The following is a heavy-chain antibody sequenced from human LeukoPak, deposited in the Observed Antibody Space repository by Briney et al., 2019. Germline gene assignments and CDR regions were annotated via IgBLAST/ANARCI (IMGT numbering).Heavy chain of an antibody. CDR2: ISGSGGST. Sequence: GGSLRLSCAASGFTFSSYAMSWVRQAPGKGLEWVSAISGSGGSTYYADSVKGRFTISRDNSKNTLYLQMNSLRAEDTAVYYCAKAVAGQGYYYDSSGYHSHGALDYWGQGTLVTVSS. J-gene: IGHJ4*02. CDR1: GFTFSSYA. D-gene: IGHD3-22*01. V-gene: IGHV3-23*01. CDR3: AKAVAGQGYYYDSSGYHSHGALDY.